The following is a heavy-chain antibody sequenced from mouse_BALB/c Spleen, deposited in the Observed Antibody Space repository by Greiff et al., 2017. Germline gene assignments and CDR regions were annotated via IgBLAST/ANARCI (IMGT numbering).Heavy chain of an antibody. CDR2: ISSGSSTI. J-gene: IGHJ3*01. CDR3: ARKDYDGAGFAY. Sequence: EVMLVESGGGLVQPGGSRKLSCAASGFTFSSFGMHWVRQAPEKGLEWVAYISSGSSTIYYADTVKGRFTISRDNPKNTLFLQMTSLRSEDTAMYYCARKDYDGAGFAYWGQGTLVTVSA. V-gene: IGHV5-17*02. D-gene: IGHD2-4*01. CDR1: GFTFSSFG.